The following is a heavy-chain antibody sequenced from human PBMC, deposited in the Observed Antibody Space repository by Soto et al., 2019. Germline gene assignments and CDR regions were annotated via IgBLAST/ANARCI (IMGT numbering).Heavy chain of an antibody. CDR1: GGTFSSYA. CDR2: IIPIFGTA. J-gene: IGHJ6*02. CDR3: ARGYHYDFWSGYLSYYGMDV. Sequence: SVKVSCKASGGTFSSYAISWVRQAPGQGLEWMGGIIPIFGTANYAQKFQGRVTITADKSTSTAYMELSSLRSEDTAVYYRARGYHYDFWSGYLSYYGMDVWGQGTTVTVSS. V-gene: IGHV1-69*06. D-gene: IGHD3-3*01.